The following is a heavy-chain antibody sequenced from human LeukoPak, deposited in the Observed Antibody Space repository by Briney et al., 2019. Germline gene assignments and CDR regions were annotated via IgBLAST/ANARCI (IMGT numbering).Heavy chain of an antibody. J-gene: IGHJ3*02. CDR3: ARALPKKVATTITWGDAFDI. CDR2: INPNSGGT. CDR1: GYTFTGYY. V-gene: IGHV1-2*02. D-gene: IGHD4-23*01. Sequence: ASVNVSCKPSGYTFTGYYIHWVRLAPGQGLEWMGWINPNSGGTNFAQKFRSRVTMTRDTSISTAYMELGSLRPDDTAVYFCARALPKKVATTITWGDAFDIWGQGTTVTVSS.